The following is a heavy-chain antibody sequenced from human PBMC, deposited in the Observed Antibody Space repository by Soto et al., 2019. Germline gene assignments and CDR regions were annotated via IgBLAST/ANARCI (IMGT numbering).Heavy chain of an antibody. CDR2: FDPEDGET. CDR3: ATGPVAGLYYYYYYMDV. Sequence: GASVKVSCKASGYTFTSYYMHWVRQAPGKGLEWMGGFDPEDGETIYAQKFQGRVTMTEDTSTDTAYMELSSLRSEDTAVYYCATGPVAGLYYYYYYMDVWGKGTTVTVS. CDR1: GYTFTSYY. D-gene: IGHD6-19*01. J-gene: IGHJ6*03. V-gene: IGHV1-24*01.